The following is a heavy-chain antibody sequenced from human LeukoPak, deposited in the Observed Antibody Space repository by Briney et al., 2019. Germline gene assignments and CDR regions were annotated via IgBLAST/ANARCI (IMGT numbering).Heavy chain of an antibody. D-gene: IGHD6-6*01. Sequence: GGSLRLSCAASGFTFSNAWMNWVRQAPGKGLEWVASINSDGSEGYYADVVKGRFTISRDNAKNSLYLQINSLRAEDTAVYYCARSSYSSSSSVWGQGTMVTVSS. V-gene: IGHV3-7*03. CDR3: ARSSYSSSSSV. CDR2: INSDGSEG. CDR1: GFTFSNAW. J-gene: IGHJ3*01.